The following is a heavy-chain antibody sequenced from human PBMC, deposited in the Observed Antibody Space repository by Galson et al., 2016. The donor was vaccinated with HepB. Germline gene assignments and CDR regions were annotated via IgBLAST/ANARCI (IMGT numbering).Heavy chain of an antibody. J-gene: IGHJ5*02. CDR1: GFTFTDAW. V-gene: IGHV3-15*01. CDR3: TKQGGYKFGWA. CDR2: VKRKVDGETT. Sequence: SLRLSCAGSGFTFTDAWMNWVRQAPGKGLEWVGRVKRKVDGETTDYAAPVKGRFTISRDDSKNALYLQMNSLKAEDTAVYYCTKQGGYKFGWAWGQGTLVTVSS. D-gene: IGHD5-18*01.